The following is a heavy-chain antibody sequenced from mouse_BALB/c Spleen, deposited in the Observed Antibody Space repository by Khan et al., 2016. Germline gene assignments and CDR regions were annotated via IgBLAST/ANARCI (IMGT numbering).Heavy chain of an antibody. D-gene: IGHD3-1*01. Sequence: QIQWGQSGPEMKKPGETVKISCKASGYNFQNNGMNWVKQTPGKGLKGMGGIKTDTGEPTYADDLKGRFAVSLEASDSKAYLQINHLSDEDMATSFSSRTSLLDLSYALDYWVHGTSVTVSS. CDR3: SRTSLLDLSYALDY. CDR2: IKTDTGEP. V-gene: IGHV9-1*02. CDR1: GYNFQNNG. J-gene: IGHJ4*01.